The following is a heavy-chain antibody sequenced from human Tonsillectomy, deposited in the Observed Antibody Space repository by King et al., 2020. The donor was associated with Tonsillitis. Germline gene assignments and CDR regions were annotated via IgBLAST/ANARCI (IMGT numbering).Heavy chain of an antibody. Sequence: QLVQSGAEVKKPGESLRISCQGSGYSFTSYWISWVRQMPGKGLEWMGTIDPSDSYINYSPSFQGHVTISADKSISTAYLQWSSLKASDTAMYYCARRGRRGTTGTTPDYYGMDVRGQGTTVTVSS. V-gene: IGHV5-10-1*01. J-gene: IGHJ6*02. CDR3: ARRGRRGTTGTTPDYYGMDV. D-gene: IGHD4-17*01. CDR2: IDPSDSYI. CDR1: GYSFTSYW.